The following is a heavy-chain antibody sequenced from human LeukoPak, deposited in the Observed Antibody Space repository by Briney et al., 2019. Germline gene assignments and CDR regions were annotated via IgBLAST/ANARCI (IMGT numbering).Heavy chain of an antibody. CDR3: AKQSAGSAAWYSLHYDF. CDR1: GFTFSSYN. D-gene: IGHD6-13*01. Sequence: GGSLRLSCAASGFTFSSYNMNWVRRAPGRGLEWVSSVDGGGGGTYYADSVKGRFTISRDNSKDTLYLQMNGLRAEDTAVYFCAKQSAGSAAWYSLHYDFWGQGTLVTVSS. V-gene: IGHV3-23*01. J-gene: IGHJ4*02. CDR2: VDGGGGGT.